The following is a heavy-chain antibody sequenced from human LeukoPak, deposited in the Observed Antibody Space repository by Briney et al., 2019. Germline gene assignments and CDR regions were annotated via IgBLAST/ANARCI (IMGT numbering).Heavy chain of an antibody. CDR3: ARRLMITFGGVISYDAFDI. V-gene: IGHV5-51*01. CDR1: GYSFTSYW. CDR2: IYPGDSDT. Sequence: PGESLKISCKGSGYSFTSYWIGWVRQMPGKGLEWMGIIYPGDSDTRYSPSFQGQVTISADKSISTAYLQWSSLKASDTAMYYCARRLMITFGGVISYDAFDIWGQGTMVTVSS. J-gene: IGHJ3*02. D-gene: IGHD3-16*02.